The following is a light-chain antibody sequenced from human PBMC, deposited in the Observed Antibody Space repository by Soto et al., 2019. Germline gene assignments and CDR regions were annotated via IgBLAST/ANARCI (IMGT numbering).Light chain of an antibody. CDR2: DAS. V-gene: IGKV3-11*01. CDR3: QQLNSYPIT. J-gene: IGKJ5*01. CDR1: QSISSY. Sequence: EIVLTQSPATLSLSPGERATLSCRASQSISSYLAWYQQKLGQAPRLLIYDASNRATGVPARFSGSGSGTDFTLTISSLQSEDFATYFCQQLNSYPITFGQGTRLEIK.